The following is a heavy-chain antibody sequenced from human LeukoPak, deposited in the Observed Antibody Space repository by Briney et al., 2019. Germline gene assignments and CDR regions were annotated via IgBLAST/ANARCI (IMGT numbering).Heavy chain of an antibody. V-gene: IGHV4-59*01. CDR1: GGSISSYY. CDR2: IYYSGST. J-gene: IGHJ6*04. CDR3: ARRLYGRMDV. D-gene: IGHD3-10*01. Sequence: SETLSLTCTVSGGSISSYYWSWIRQPPGKGLEWIGYIYYSGSTNYNPSLKSRVTISVDTSKNQFSLKLSSVTAADTAVYYCARRLYGRMDVWGKGATVTVSS.